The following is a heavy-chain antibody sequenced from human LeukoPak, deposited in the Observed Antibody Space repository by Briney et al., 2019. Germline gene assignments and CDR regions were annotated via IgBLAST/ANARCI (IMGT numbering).Heavy chain of an antibody. D-gene: IGHD3-22*01. CDR2: IYYSGST. V-gene: IGHV4-39*07. CDR3: ARLDSSGYYPSY. CDR1: GGSISSSSYY. J-gene: IGHJ4*02. Sequence: PSETLSLTCTVSGGSISSSSYYWGWIRQPPGKGLEWIGSIYYSGSTNYNPSLKSRVTISVDTSKNQFSLKLSSVTAADTAVYYCARLDSSGYYPSYWGQGTLVTVSS.